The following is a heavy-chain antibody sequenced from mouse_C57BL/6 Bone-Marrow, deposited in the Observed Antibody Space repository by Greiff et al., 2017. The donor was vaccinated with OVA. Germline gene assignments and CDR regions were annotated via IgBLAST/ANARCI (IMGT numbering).Heavy chain of an antibody. V-gene: IGHV10-3*01. CDR1: GFTFNTYA. CDR3: VRGGVTTVVANYAMDY. Sequence: EVKVVESGGGLVQPKGSLKLSCAASGFTFNTYAMHWVRQAPGKGLEWVARIRSKSSNYATYYADSVKDRFTISRDDSQSMLYLQMNNLKTEDTAMYYCVRGGVTTVVANYAMDYWGQGTSVTVSS. J-gene: IGHJ4*01. CDR2: IRSKSSNYAT. D-gene: IGHD1-1*01.